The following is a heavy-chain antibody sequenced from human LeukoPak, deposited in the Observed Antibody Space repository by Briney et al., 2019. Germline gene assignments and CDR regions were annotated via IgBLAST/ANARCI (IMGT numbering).Heavy chain of an antibody. D-gene: IGHD3-9*01. V-gene: IGHV1-2*02. CDR1: GYTFTGYN. Sequence: ASVKLTCKASGYTFTGYNMNWVRQAPGQGLEWMGWINPNSGGTNYAQKFQGRVTMTRDTSISTAYMELSRLRSDDTAVYYCARGSLGADWLSPNIFYFWGQGTLGTVSS. CDR2: INPNSGGT. CDR3: ARGSLGADWLSPNIFYF. J-gene: IGHJ4*02.